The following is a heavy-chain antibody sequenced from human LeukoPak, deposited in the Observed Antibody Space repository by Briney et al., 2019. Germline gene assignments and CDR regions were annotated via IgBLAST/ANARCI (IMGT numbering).Heavy chain of an antibody. CDR2: ITGSGDTT. CDR3: AKWGDYDILTGYYVSDF. CDR1: GFIFRNYA. J-gene: IGHJ4*02. Sequence: PGGSLRLSCAASGFIFRNYAMSWVRQAPGKGLEWVSAITGSGDTTYYADSVKGLFTISRDNSKNTLYVEMNTLRAEDTAVYYCAKWGDYDILTGYYVSDFWGQGTLVTVSS. V-gene: IGHV3-23*01. D-gene: IGHD3-9*01.